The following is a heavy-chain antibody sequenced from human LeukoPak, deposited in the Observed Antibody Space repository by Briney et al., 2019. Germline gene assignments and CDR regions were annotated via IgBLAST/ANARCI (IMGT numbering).Heavy chain of an antibody. CDR3: ARERVTMIVVVIADAFDT. CDR2: INPNSGGT. J-gene: IGHJ3*02. V-gene: IGHV1-2*02. CDR1: GYTFTGYY. Sequence: ASVKVSCKASGYTFTGYYMHWVRQAPGQGLEWMGWINPNSGGTNYAQKFQGRVTMTRDTSISTAYMELSRLRSDDTAVYYCARERVTMIVVVIADAFDTWGQGTMVTVSS. D-gene: IGHD3-22*01.